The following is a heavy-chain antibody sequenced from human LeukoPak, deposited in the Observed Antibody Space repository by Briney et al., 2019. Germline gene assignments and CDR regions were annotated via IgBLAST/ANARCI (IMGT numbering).Heavy chain of an antibody. V-gene: IGHV1-69*05. CDR2: IIPIFGTA. D-gene: IGHD3-3*01. CDR3: ASQNYDFWSGYRPVEYYYYYMDV. Sequence: ASVKVSCKASGGTFSSYAISWVRQAPGQGLEWMGRIIPIFGTANYAQKFQGRVRFTTYESTSTAYMELRSLRSEDRAVYYCASQNYDFWSGYRPVEYYYYYMDVWGEGTTVTVSS. J-gene: IGHJ6*03. CDR1: GGTFSSYA.